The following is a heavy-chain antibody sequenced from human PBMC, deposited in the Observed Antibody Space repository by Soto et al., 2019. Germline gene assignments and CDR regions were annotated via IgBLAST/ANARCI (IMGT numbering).Heavy chain of an antibody. J-gene: IGHJ6*02. V-gene: IGHV3-30*02. D-gene: IGHD3-10*01. CDR3: ARDRTYYGSGSKGMDF. Sequence: PVGSLRLSCVAAGFTFSSYGMHWVRQAPGKGLEWLAIIRYDGSNKYYGDSVKGRFTISRDNSKNTLYLEMNSLRAEDTAVYYCARDRTYYGSGSKGMDFWGQGTTVTVSS. CDR1: GFTFSSYG. CDR2: IRYDGSNK.